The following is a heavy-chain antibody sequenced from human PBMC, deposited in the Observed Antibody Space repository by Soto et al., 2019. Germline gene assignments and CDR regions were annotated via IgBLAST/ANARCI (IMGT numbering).Heavy chain of an antibody. Sequence: EVQLLESGGGLVQPGGSLRLSCAASGFTFSTYAMNWVRQAPGNGLEWVSAISGSGGSIHYADSVKGRFTISRDNSKNTLYLQMNSLRDEDTGVYHCVKGYWKGDVWGQGTTVTASS. V-gene: IGHV3-23*01. J-gene: IGHJ6*02. CDR2: ISGSGGSI. CDR3: VKGYWKGDV. CDR1: GFTFSTYA. D-gene: IGHD1-1*01.